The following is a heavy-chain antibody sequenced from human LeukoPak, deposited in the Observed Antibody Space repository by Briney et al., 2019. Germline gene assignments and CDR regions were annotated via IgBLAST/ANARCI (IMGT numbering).Heavy chain of an antibody. CDR1: VGSISSYY. Sequence: SETLSLTCTVSVGSISSYYWSWVRQPPGKGLEGGGSIYYSWSPYYNPALQSRVTISVDTSKHQFSLKLSSVTAADTAVYYCASTSGEHYYYMDVWGKGTTVTVSS. V-gene: IGHV4-39*07. J-gene: IGHJ6*03. CDR2: IYYSWSP. D-gene: IGHD1-1*01. CDR3: ASTSGEHYYYMDV.